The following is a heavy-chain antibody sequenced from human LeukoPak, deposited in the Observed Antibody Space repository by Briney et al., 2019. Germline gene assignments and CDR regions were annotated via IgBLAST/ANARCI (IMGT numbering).Heavy chain of an antibody. CDR1: GFTVSDNC. Sequence: GGSLRLSCVASGFTVSDNCMSWVRQAPGKGLEWVSTISSSGRDTYYADSVKGRFTISRDNSKNTLYLQMNSLRAEDMAVFYCAKIPPGYCSAGSCYLDYWGQGTLVTVSS. V-gene: IGHV3-23*01. CDR2: ISSSGRDT. CDR3: AKIPPGYCSAGSCYLDY. J-gene: IGHJ4*02. D-gene: IGHD2-15*01.